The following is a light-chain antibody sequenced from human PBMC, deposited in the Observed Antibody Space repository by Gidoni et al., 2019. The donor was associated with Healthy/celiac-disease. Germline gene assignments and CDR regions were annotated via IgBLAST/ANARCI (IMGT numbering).Light chain of an antibody. CDR1: QSVSSSY. CDR3: QQYGSSPLFT. V-gene: IGKV3-20*01. J-gene: IGKJ4*01. Sequence: ELVLTQPPGTLSVSPCERAPLSCRASQSVSSSYLAWYQQNPRQAPRLLLYGTSSSATGIPDRFSGSGSGTDFTLTISRLEPEDFAVYYCQQYGSSPLFTFGGGTKLEIK. CDR2: GTS.